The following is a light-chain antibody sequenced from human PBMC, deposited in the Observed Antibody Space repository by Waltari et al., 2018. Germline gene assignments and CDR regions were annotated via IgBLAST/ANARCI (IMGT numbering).Light chain of an antibody. CDR1: QNLSSY. CDR3: QQRSNWPLT. V-gene: IGKV3-11*01. Sequence: EIVLTQSPATLSLSPGERATLSCRASQNLSSYFAWYQQKPGQPPRPLIYDASNRAAGSPARFSGTGSGTDFTLTISSLEPEDFGVYYCQQRSNWPLTFGGGTKVEI. J-gene: IGKJ4*01. CDR2: DAS.